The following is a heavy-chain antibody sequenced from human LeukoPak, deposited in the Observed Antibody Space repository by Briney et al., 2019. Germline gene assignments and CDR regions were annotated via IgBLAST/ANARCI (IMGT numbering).Heavy chain of an antibody. CDR1: GFTFNNYA. J-gene: IGHJ4*02. Sequence: GGSLRLSCSASGFTFNNYALTWVRQTPGKGLECVSAISGDGVSPYYADSVRGRFTISRDNSKNTLYLQMNSLRAEDTAFYYCAKVGGIFLYCGGDCYPLDYWGQGTLVTVSS. CDR3: AKVGGIFLYCGGDCYPLDY. V-gene: IGHV3-23*01. D-gene: IGHD2-21*02. CDR2: ISGDGVSP.